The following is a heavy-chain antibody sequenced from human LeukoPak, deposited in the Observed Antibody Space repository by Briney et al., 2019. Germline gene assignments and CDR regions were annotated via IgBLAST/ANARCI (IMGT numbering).Heavy chain of an antibody. Sequence: ASVKVSCRASGYTFTGHYIHWVRQAPGQGLEWMGWINPNNGDTGYAQKFQGRVTFTRNTSISTAYMELSSLRSEDTAVYYCARGRDDYDSSGFPLMLYWGQGTLVTVSS. CDR2: INPNNGDT. V-gene: IGHV1-8*03. CDR3: ARGRDDYDSSGFPLMLY. D-gene: IGHD3-22*01. J-gene: IGHJ4*02. CDR1: GYTFTGHY.